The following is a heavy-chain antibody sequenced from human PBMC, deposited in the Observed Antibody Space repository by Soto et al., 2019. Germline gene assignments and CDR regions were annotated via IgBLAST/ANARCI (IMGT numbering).Heavy chain of an antibody. V-gene: IGHV3-7*01. Sequence: EVQMLQSGGGMVQPGGSLRLSCVGSGLTFGHYWMSWVRQAPGKGLEWVANIKIDGSEKYYVDSVKGRFAISRDNAKNAAFLPLKRLRTGVRGGHYFAAELEPVGGFDHWGQGSRVIVSP. J-gene: IGHJ4*02. CDR2: IKIDGSEK. CDR3: AAELEPVGGFDH. D-gene: IGHD1-7*01. CDR1: GLTFGHYW.